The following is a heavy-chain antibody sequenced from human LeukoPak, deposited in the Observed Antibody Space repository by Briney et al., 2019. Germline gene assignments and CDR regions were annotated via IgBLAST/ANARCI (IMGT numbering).Heavy chain of an antibody. CDR1: GGSISSSSYY. V-gene: IGHV4-39*01. CDR3: ARHVNYDILTAFDY. D-gene: IGHD3-9*01. Sequence: SETLSLTCTVSGGSISSSSYYRGRIRQPPGRGLEWIGNIYYSGSTYYNPSLKSRVTISVDTSKNQFSLKLSSVTAADTAVYYCARHVNYDILTAFDYWGQGTLVTVSS. CDR2: IYYSGST. J-gene: IGHJ4*02.